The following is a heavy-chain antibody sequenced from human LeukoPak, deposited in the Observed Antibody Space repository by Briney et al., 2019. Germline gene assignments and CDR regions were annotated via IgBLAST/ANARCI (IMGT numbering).Heavy chain of an antibody. V-gene: IGHV4-61*02. Sequence: SETLSLTCTVSGGSISSGSYYWSWIRQPAGKGLEWIGRIYTSGSTNYNPSLKSRVTISVDTSKNQFSLKLSSVTAADTAVYYCARGLRYFDWSIDAFDIWGQGTMVTVSS. D-gene: IGHD3-9*01. CDR2: IYTSGST. J-gene: IGHJ3*02. CDR1: GGSISSGSYY. CDR3: ARGLRYFDWSIDAFDI.